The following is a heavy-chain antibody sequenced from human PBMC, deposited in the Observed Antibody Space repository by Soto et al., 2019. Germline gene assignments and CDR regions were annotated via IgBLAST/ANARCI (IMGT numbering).Heavy chain of an antibody. Sequence: QVQLVQSGAEVKKPGASVKVSCKASGYTFSTYAMHWVRQAPGQSLEWMGWIYAGNGNTRYSQKFQGRVTITRDTSASTTYMELSSLRSEDTAVYYCVREVVTRQWYFDNWGQGIQVTVSS. CDR2: IYAGNGNT. D-gene: IGHD2-21*01. V-gene: IGHV1-3*01. CDR1: GYTFSTYA. CDR3: VREVVTRQWYFDN. J-gene: IGHJ4*02.